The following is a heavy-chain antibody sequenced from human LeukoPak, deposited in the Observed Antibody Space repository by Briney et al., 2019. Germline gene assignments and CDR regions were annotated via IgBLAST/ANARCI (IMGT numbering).Heavy chain of an antibody. V-gene: IGHV4-34*01. Sequence: SETLSLTCAVYGGSFSGYYWSCIRQPPGKGLEWIGEINHSGSTNYNPSLKSRVTISVDTSKNQFSLKLSSVTAADTAVYYCARDRTGGSYNWGQGTLVTVSS. J-gene: IGHJ4*02. CDR1: GGSFSGYY. D-gene: IGHD1-1*01. CDR3: ARDRTGGSYN. CDR2: INHSGST.